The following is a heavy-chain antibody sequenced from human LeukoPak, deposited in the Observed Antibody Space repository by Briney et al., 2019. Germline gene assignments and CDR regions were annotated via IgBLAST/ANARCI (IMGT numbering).Heavy chain of an antibody. CDR1: GFTFSSYA. Sequence: GGSLRLSCAASGFTFSSYAMHWVRQAPGKGLEWVAVISYDGSNKYYADSVKGRFTISRDNSTNTLYLQMNSLRAEDTAVYYCASSGFRVSDAFDIWGQGTMVIVSS. D-gene: IGHD5/OR15-5a*01. CDR2: ISYDGSNK. V-gene: IGHV3-30*04. CDR3: ASSGFRVSDAFDI. J-gene: IGHJ3*02.